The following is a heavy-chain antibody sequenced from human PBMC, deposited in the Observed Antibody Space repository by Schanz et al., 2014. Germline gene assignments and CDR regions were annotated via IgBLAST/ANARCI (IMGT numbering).Heavy chain of an antibody. CDR3: ARGGRCGYPGRCFDI. CDR2: TSSDGSLK. V-gene: IGHV3-30*04. Sequence: QVQLVESGGGVVQPGRSLRLSCAASGFTFSSYAVHWVRQAPDKGLVWVAVTSSDGSLKYYADSVKGRFTISRDNSRDTVYLQMNSLRGEDTVVYYCARGGRCGYPGRCFDIGGQGTMVTASS. J-gene: IGHJ3*02. CDR1: GFTFSSYA. D-gene: IGHD5-12*01.